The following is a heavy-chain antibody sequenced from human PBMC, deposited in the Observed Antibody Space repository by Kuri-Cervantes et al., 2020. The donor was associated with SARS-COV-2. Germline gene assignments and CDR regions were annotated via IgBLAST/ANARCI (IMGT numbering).Heavy chain of an antibody. V-gene: IGHV3-74*01. J-gene: IGHJ6*02. Sequence: GGSLRLSCAASGFTFSSYWMHWVRQAPEKGLVWVSRINSDGSSTSYADSVKGRFTISRDNAKNTLYLQMNSLRAEDTAVYYCARAPDYGDYYYYGMDVWGQGTTVTVSS. CDR1: GFTFSSYW. CDR2: INSDGSST. CDR3: ARAPDYGDYYYYGMDV. D-gene: IGHD4-17*01.